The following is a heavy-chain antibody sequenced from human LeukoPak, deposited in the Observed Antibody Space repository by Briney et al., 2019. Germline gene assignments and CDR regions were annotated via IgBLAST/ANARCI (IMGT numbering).Heavy chain of an antibody. CDR1: GLNFNTYD. Sequence: GGSLRLSCVGSGLNFNTYDLTWVRQAPGKGLEWVALFGTRHTHIFYADSVEGRFAISRDNSKNTVYLQMNSLRAEDTAVYYCAALSGWFDPWGQGTLVTVSS. V-gene: IGHV3-23*01. CDR2: FGTRHTHI. CDR3: AALSGWFDP. J-gene: IGHJ5*02. D-gene: IGHD3-16*02.